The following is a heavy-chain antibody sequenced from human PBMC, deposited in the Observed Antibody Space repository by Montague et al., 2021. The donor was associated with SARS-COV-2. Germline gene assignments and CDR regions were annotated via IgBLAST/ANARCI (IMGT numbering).Heavy chain of an antibody. CDR1: GGSFSNKY. J-gene: IGHJ4*02. V-gene: IGHV4-34*01. CDR2: INHTGST. Sequence: SETLSLTCAVYGGSFSNKYWTWIRQPPGKGLEWIGEINHTGSTNYKPSLKRRVTISVDTSENQFSLKVSSVTAADTAVYYCARGLMSGSYYLGLDYWGQGTLVTVSS. D-gene: IGHD1-26*01. CDR3: ARGLMSGSYYLGLDY.